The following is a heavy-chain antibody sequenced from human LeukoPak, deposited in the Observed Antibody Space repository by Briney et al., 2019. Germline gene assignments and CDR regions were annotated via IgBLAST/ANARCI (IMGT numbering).Heavy chain of an antibody. V-gene: IGHV5-51*01. CDR1: GYIFTSYW. D-gene: IGHD3-10*01. J-gene: IGHJ5*02. Sequence: GESLQISCKGSGYIFTSYWIGWVRQLPGKGLEGMGIIYPGDSDTRYSPSFQGQVTISADKSISTAYLQWSSLKASDTAMYYCARPPLGHYGSGSYFDPWGQGTLVTVSS. CDR3: ARPPLGHYGSGSYFDP. CDR2: IYPGDSDT.